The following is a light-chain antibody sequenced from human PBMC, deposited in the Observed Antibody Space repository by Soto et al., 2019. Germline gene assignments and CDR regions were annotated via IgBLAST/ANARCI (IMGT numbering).Light chain of an antibody. CDR3: AAWEASLGGYWV. CDR2: IDS. Sequence: QSVLTQPPSAYGTPGQWVTISCSGSSYNIGSNAVSWYQLLPGTAPKLLIYIDSHRPSGVPDRFSGSKSGTSDSLAINGLQYEDAADYFCAAWEASLGGYWVFGGGTKLTVL. J-gene: IGLJ3*02. CDR1: SYNIGSNA. V-gene: IGLV1-44*01.